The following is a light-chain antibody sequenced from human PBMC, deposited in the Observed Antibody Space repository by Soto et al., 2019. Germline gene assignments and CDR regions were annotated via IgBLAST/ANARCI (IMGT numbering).Light chain of an antibody. Sequence: QSALTQPASVSGSPGQSITITCSGTSSDVGAYKFVSWYQQRPGKAPQLIIYGVNNRPSGVSARFSGSKSGNTTSLTISGFQTEVEAEYHCSSYRSSSTIVFGTGTKLTVL. CDR3: SSYRSSSTIV. V-gene: IGLV2-14*01. CDR1: SSDVGAYKF. J-gene: IGLJ1*01. CDR2: GVN.